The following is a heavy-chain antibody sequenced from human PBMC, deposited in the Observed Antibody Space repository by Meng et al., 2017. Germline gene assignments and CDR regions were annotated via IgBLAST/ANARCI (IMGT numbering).Heavy chain of an antibody. CDR2: IIPIFGTA. CDR3: ARAGHIVVVTAPRRFAFDI. D-gene: IGHD2-21*02. Sequence: SVKVSCKASGGTFSSYAISWVRQAPGQGLEWMGGIIPIFGTANYAQKFQGRVTITADKSTSTAYMELSSLRSEDTAVYYCARAGHIVVVTAPRRFAFDIWGQGTMVTV. J-gene: IGHJ3*02. CDR1: GGTFSSYA. V-gene: IGHV1-69*06.